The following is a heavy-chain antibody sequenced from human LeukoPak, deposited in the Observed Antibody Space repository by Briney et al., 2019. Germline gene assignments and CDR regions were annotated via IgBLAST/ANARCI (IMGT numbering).Heavy chain of an antibody. D-gene: IGHD1-26*01. J-gene: IGHJ3*02. CDR2: IRGSGGST. CDR1: GLTCSSYA. V-gene: IGHV3-23*01. CDR3: AKDRIVGALDAFDI. Sequence: GGSLTLSCAPWGLTCSSYAIIWPRHARGKGLEWVSAIRGSGGSTYYADSVKGRFTICRDNSKNTVYLQMNSLRAEDTAVYYCAKDRIVGALDAFDIWGQGTMVTVSS.